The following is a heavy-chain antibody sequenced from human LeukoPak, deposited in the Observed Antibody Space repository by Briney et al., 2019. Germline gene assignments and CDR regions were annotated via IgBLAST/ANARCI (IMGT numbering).Heavy chain of an antibody. CDR3: ARVLDY. Sequence: GGSLRLSCTTSGITFSNSWMSWVRQAPGEGLEWVATIRPDGSEGYYADSVRGRFTISRDNAKNSLYLQMNSLSAEDTAVYYCARVLDYWGQGTLVTVSS. CDR2: IRPDGSEG. CDR1: GITFSNSW. V-gene: IGHV3-7*01. J-gene: IGHJ4*02. D-gene: IGHD2/OR15-2a*01.